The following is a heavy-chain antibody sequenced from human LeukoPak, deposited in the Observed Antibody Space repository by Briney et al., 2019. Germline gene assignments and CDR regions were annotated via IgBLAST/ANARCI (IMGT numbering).Heavy chain of an antibody. Sequence: SGGSLRLSCAASGFTFSSQAMGWVRQAPGKGLEWVSVISDSGDTTYYADSVKGGFTISRGNSKNTLYLQMNSLRAEDTALYYCAKDARRSSGWYFFDHWGQGTLITVSS. J-gene: IGHJ4*02. CDR3: AKDARRSSGWYFFDH. CDR2: ISDSGDTT. V-gene: IGHV3-23*01. D-gene: IGHD6-19*01. CDR1: GFTFSSQA.